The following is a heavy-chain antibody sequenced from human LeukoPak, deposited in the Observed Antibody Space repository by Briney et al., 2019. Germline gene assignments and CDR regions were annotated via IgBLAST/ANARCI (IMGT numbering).Heavy chain of an antibody. CDR2: ISHDGTKK. V-gene: IGHV3-30-3*01. CDR3: AKERQDTSGNDYGPTHYFDN. CDR1: GFTFSSYA. J-gene: IGHJ4*02. D-gene: IGHD3-22*01. Sequence: PGGSLRLSCAASGFTFSSYAMHWVRQAPGKGLEWVALISHDGTKKDYADSVKGRFTLTRDNWQNTLYLHMTSLRAEDTAVYYCAKERQDTSGNDYGPTHYFDNWGQGTLVTVSS.